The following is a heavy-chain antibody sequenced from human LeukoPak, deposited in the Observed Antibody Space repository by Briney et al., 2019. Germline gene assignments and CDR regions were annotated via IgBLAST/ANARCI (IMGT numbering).Heavy chain of an antibody. V-gene: IGHV4-4*07. CDR2: MYATGTT. J-gene: IGHJ4*02. Sequence: SETLSLICTVSDISITTYYWSWIRQPAGKQLEWIGHMYATGTTNYNPSLKSRVSMSIDTSKNQISLNLRSVTAADTAVYYCARRRDLYSGSYYPFDYWGQGTLVTVSS. CDR1: DISITTYY. CDR3: ARRRDLYSGSYYPFDY. D-gene: IGHD1-26*01.